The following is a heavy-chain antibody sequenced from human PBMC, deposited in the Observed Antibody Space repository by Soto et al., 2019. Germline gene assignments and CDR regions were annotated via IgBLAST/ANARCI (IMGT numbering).Heavy chain of an antibody. Sequence: QVQLQESGPGLVNPSGTLSLTCAVSGGSITSNWWSWVRQPPGKGLEWIGEIHHSGSFNYNPSLTSRVTISIDKSKNHLSLKLTSVTAADTAVHYCVINDWYRFDPWGQGTLVTVSS. CDR2: IHHSGSF. CDR1: GGSITSNW. D-gene: IGHD3-9*01. CDR3: VINDWYRFDP. V-gene: IGHV4-4*02. J-gene: IGHJ5*02.